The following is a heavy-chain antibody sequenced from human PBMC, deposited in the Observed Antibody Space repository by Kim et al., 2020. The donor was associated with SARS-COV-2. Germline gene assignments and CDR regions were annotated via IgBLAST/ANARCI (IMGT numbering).Heavy chain of an antibody. CDR3: ARAPGWSTFYYYGMDV. V-gene: IGHV7-4-1*02. CDR1: GYTFTSYA. Sequence: ASVKVSCKASGYTFTSYAMNWVRQAPGQGLDWMGWINTNTGNPTYAQGFTGRFVFSLDTSVSTAYLQISSLKAEDTAVYYCARAPGWSTFYYYGMDVWGQGTTLTVSS. D-gene: IGHD6-19*01. J-gene: IGHJ6*02. CDR2: INTNTGNP.